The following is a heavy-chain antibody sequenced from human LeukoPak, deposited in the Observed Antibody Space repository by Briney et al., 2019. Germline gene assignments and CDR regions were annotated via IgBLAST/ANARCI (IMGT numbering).Heavy chain of an antibody. CDR3: ARAKNDYDSSGFASFDY. Sequence: GGSLRLSCVASGFTFSSYGMHWVRQAPGKGLEWVAIIWYDGSNIHHVDSVKGRFTISRDNSKNTLYLQMNSLRAEDTAVYYCARAKNDYDSSGFASFDYWGRGALVTVSS. CDR1: GFTFSSYG. D-gene: IGHD3-22*01. V-gene: IGHV3-33*01. CDR2: IWYDGSNI. J-gene: IGHJ4*02.